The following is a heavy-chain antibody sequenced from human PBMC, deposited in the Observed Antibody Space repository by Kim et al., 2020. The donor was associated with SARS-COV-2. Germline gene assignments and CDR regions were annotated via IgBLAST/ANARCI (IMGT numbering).Heavy chain of an antibody. D-gene: IGHD3-9*01. CDR2: IYYSGST. Sequence: SETLSLTCTVSGFSISSYYWSWIRQPPGKGLEWIGYIYYSGSTNYNPSLKSRVTITVDTSKNQSSLKLSSVTAADAAGYYCARGAFDWLFPYWGQGTLVTVSS. CDR3: ARGAFDWLFPY. CDR1: GFSISSYY. J-gene: IGHJ4*02. V-gene: IGHV4-59*01.